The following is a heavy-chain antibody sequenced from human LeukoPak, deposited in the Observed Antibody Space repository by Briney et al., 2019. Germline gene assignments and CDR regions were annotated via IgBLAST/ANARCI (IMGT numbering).Heavy chain of an antibody. Sequence: GESLRLSCAASGFTFSSYAMSWVRQAPGKGLEWVSAISGSGGGTYYADSVKGRFTISRANSKNTLYLQMNSLTAEDTAVYYFAKDRYGGNSGWFDPWGQGTLVTVSS. CDR2: ISGSGGGT. D-gene: IGHD4-23*01. CDR3: AKDRYGGNSGWFDP. J-gene: IGHJ5*02. CDR1: GFTFSSYA. V-gene: IGHV3-23*01.